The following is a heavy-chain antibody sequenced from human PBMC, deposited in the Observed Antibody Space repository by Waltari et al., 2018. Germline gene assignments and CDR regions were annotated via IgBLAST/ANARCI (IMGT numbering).Heavy chain of an antibody. CDR1: GYTLTELS. Sequence: VSCKVSGYTLTELSMHWVRQAPGKGLEWMGGFDPEDGETIYAQKFQGRVTMTEDTSTDTAYMELSSLRSEDTAVYYCATLTPRQIPEGMLSYWGQGTLVTVSS. V-gene: IGHV1-24*01. D-gene: IGHD2-8*01. CDR3: ATLTPRQIPEGMLSY. J-gene: IGHJ4*02. CDR2: FDPEDGET.